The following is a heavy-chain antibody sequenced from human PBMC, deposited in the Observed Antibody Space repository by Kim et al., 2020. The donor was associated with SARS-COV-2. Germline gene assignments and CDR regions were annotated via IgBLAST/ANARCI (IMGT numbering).Heavy chain of an antibody. CDR2: IYYSGST. CDR3: ARASDTAMNYFDY. J-gene: IGHJ4*02. Sequence: SETLSLTCTVSGGSISSYYWSWIRQPPGKGLEWIGYIYYSGSTNYNPSLKSRVTISVDTSKNQFSLKLSSVTAADTAVYYCARASDTAMNYFDYWGQGTLVTVSS. V-gene: IGHV4-59*13. CDR1: GGSISSYY. D-gene: IGHD5-18*01.